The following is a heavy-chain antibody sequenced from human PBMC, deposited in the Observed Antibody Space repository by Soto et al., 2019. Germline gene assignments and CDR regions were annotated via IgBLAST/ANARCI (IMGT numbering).Heavy chain of an antibody. CDR2: IYYSGST. CDR3: ARAYSGYDYGLDY. J-gene: IGHJ4*02. V-gene: IGHV4-59*01. D-gene: IGHD5-12*01. Sequence: SETLSLTCTVSGGSISSYYWSWIRQPPGKGLEWIGYIYYSGSTNYNPSLKSRVTISVDTSKNQFSLKLSSVTAADTAVYYCARAYSGYDYGLDYWGQGTQLTVSS. CDR1: GGSISSYY.